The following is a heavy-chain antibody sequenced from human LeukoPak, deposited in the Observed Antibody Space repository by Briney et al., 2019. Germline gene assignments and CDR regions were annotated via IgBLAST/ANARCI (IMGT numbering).Heavy chain of an antibody. CDR1: VGSISSSSYY. CDR3: ASTAATMIVVVITGFAFDI. CDR2: IYYSGST. Sequence: SETLSLTCTVSVGSISSSSYYWGWIRQPPGKGLEWIGSIYYSGSTYYNPSLKSRVTISVDTSKNQFSLKLSSVTAADTAVYYCASTAATMIVVVITGFAFDIWGQGTMVTVSS. J-gene: IGHJ3*02. D-gene: IGHD3-22*01. V-gene: IGHV4-39*01.